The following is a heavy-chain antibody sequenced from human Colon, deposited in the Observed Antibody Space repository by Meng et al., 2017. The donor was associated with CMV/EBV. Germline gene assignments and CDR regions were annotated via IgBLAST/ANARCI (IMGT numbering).Heavy chain of an antibody. CDR3: ARDPYHDFWSGYYYFDY. CDR1: GFTFSSYA. D-gene: IGHD3-3*01. V-gene: IGHV3-30-3*01. CDR2: ISYDGSNK. J-gene: IGHJ4*02. Sequence: GESLKISCAASGFTFSSYAMHWVRQAPGKGLEWVAVISYDGSNKYYADSVKGRFTISRDNSKNTVYLQMKSLRAEDTALYYCARDPYHDFWSGYYYFDYWGQGALVTVSS.